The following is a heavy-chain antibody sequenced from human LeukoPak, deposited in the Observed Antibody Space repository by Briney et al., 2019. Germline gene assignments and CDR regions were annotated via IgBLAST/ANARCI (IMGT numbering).Heavy chain of an antibody. J-gene: IGHJ4*02. V-gene: IGHV3-23*01. CDR2: LSGSGGST. CDR1: GFSFNNYA. CDR3: AKSSYYDSSGYYREYYFDY. Sequence: GGSLRLSCVGSGFSFNNYAMSWVRQAPGKGLEWVSSLSGSGGSTQYADSVKGRFSISRDNSKNTLFLQMNSLRAEDTAVYYCAKSSYYDSSGYYREYYFDYWGQGMLATVSS. D-gene: IGHD3-22*01.